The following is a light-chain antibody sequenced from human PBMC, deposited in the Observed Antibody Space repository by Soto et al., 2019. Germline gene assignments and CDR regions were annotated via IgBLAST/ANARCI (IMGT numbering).Light chain of an antibody. V-gene: IGLV1-40*01. CDR3: QSYDSSLSGSNVV. CDR1: SSNIGAGYD. Sequence: QSVLTQPLSVSGAPGQRVTISCTGSSSNIGAGYDVHWYQQLPGTAPKLLIYGNSNRPSGVPDRFSGSKSGTSASLAITGLQAEDEADYYCQSYDSSLSGSNVVFGGGTQLTVL. J-gene: IGLJ2*01. CDR2: GNS.